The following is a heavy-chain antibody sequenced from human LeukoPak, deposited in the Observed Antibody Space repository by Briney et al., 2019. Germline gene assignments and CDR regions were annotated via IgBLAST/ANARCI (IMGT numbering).Heavy chain of an antibody. V-gene: IGHV3-23*01. CDR3: AKGGYSNGRYYYYYMDV. Sequence: GGSLRLSCAASGFTVSDYSMAWVRQAPGKGLEWVPAISGSGSYTDYADSVKGRFTISRDNSKNTLYLQMNSLRAEDTAVYYCAKGGYSNGRYYYYYMDVWGEGTTVTVSS. CDR2: ISGSGSYT. J-gene: IGHJ6*03. CDR1: GFTVSDYS. D-gene: IGHD5-18*01.